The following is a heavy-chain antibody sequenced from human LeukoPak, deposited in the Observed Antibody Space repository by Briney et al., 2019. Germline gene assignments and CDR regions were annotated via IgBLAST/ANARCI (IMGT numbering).Heavy chain of an antibody. J-gene: IGHJ6*03. Sequence: GGSLRLSCAASGFTFSSYSMNWFRQAPGKGLEWVSSISSSSSYIYYADSVKGRFTISRDNAKNSLYLQMNSLRAEDTAVYYCATQREAYYYYMDVWGKGTTVTVSS. CDR3: ATQREAYYYYMDV. CDR2: ISSSSSYI. CDR1: GFTFSSYS. V-gene: IGHV3-21*01.